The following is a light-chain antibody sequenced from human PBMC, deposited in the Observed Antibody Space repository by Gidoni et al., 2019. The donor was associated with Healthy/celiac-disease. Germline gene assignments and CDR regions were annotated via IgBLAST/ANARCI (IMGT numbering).Light chain of an antibody. CDR3: QQSYSTLT. CDR1: QSISSY. V-gene: IGKV1-39*01. CDR2: AAS. Sequence: CVGDRVTITCRASQSISSYLNWYQQKPGKAPKLLIYAASSLQSGVPSRFSGSGSGTDFTLTISSLQPEDFATYYCQQSYSTLTFGPGTKVDIK. J-gene: IGKJ3*01.